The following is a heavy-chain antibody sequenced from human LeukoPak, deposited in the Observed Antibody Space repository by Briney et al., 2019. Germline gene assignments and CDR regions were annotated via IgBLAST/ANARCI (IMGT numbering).Heavy chain of an antibody. J-gene: IGHJ4*02. V-gene: IGHV3-53*01. CDR2: IYTGGTT. D-gene: IGHD1-26*01. CDR3: ARESGIVGTTRALDY. Sequence: GGSLRLSCAASGFTFSSYAMSWVRQAPGKGLEWVSVIYTGGTTYFADSVKGRFTISRDNSKNTLYLQMNSLRAEDTAVYYCARESGIVGTTRALDYWGQGTLVTVSS. CDR1: GFTFSSYA.